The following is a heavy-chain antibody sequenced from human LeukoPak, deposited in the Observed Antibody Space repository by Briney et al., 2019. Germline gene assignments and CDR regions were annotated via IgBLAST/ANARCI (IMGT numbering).Heavy chain of an antibody. D-gene: IGHD3-22*01. CDR1: GYTFTGYY. CDR3: AREGAYDSSGYAGEYYYYYYMDV. Sequence: ASVKVSCKASGYTFTGYYMHRVRQAPGQGLEWMGWINPNSGGTNYAQKFQGRVTMTRDTSISAAYMELSRLRSDDTAVYYCAREGAYDSSGYAGEYYYYYYMDVWGKGTTVTVSS. CDR2: INPNSGGT. J-gene: IGHJ6*03. V-gene: IGHV1-2*02.